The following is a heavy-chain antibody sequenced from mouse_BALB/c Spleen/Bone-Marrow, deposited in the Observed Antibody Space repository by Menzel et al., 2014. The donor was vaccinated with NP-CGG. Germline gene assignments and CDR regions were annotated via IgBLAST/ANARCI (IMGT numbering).Heavy chain of an antibody. Sequence: VQLQQSGTVLARPGASVKMSCEASGYSFTSYWMHWVKQRPGQGLEWTGAIYPGNSDTSYNQKFKGKAKLTAVTSATTAYMEPSSLTNEDSAVYFCTRKVYYGNPLDYWGQGTTLTVSS. V-gene: IGHV1-5*01. CDR3: TRKVYYGNPLDY. CDR1: GYSFTSYW. CDR2: IYPGNSDT. J-gene: IGHJ2*01. D-gene: IGHD2-1*01.